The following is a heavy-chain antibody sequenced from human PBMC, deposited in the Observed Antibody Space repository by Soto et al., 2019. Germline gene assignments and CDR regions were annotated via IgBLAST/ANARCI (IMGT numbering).Heavy chain of an antibody. Sequence: PSETLSLTCSVSGGFVSSSSYSWGWIRQSPGKGLEWIGTIYSSENTYYNPSLLSRVTISVDTSKNEFSLRLSSVTAADTAVYYCARLNGYCISTNCHGYYGMDVWGPGTTVTVSS. CDR1: GGFVSSSSYS. J-gene: IGHJ6*02. D-gene: IGHD2-2*03. CDR3: ARLNGYCISTNCHGYYGMDV. V-gene: IGHV4-39*01. CDR2: IYSSENT.